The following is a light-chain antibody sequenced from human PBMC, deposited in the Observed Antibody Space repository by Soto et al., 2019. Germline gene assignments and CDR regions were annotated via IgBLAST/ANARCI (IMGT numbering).Light chain of an antibody. V-gene: IGKV1-39*01. CDR1: QSISSY. Sequence: DIQMTQPPSSLSASVGDRFTITWRASQSISSYLNWYQQKPGKAPKLLIYAASSLQSGVPSRFSGSGSGTDFTLTISSLQPEDFATYYCQQSYSTPITFGQGTRLEI. CDR2: AAS. CDR3: QQSYSTPIT. J-gene: IGKJ5*01.